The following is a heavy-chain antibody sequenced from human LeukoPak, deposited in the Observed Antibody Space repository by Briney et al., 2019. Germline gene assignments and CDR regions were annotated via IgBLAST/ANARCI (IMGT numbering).Heavy chain of an antibody. V-gene: IGHV4-34*01. CDR3: ARGGRVVGATPVLDY. D-gene: IGHD1-26*01. Sequence: SETLSLTCAVYGGSFRGYYWTWIRQPPGKGLEWIGEINHSGRTNYNPSLKSRVTMSVDTSKNQFSLKLSSVTAADTAVYYCARGGRVVGATPVLDYWDQGTLVTVSS. J-gene: IGHJ4*02. CDR2: INHSGRT. CDR1: GGSFRGYY.